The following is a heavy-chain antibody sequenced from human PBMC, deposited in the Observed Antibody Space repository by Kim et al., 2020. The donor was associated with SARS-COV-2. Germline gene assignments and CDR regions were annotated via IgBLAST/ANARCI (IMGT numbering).Heavy chain of an antibody. CDR1: GYNLPNYW. V-gene: IGHV5-51*01. D-gene: IGHD3-16*01. J-gene: IGHJ4*02. CDR3: ARSAGPYDYYFDY. Sequence: GESLKISCKGSGYNLPNYWIGWVRQMPGKGLEWMGIIYLGDSDTRYSPSFRGQVTISADKSTNTAYLQWSSLKASDTAMYYCARSAGPYDYYFDYWGQGTLVTVSS. CDR2: IYLGDSDT.